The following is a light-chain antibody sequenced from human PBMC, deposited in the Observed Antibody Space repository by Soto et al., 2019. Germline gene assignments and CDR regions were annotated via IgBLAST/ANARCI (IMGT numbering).Light chain of an antibody. V-gene: IGKV1-39*01. CDR2: AAS. CDR1: QNINGY. J-gene: IGKJ2*01. Sequence: DIHMTQSPSSLSASVGDRLTITCRASQNINGYVNWYQQKPGRAPKLLIYAASILDSGVPSRFSGSGFGTDFTLVIDSLQPDDLATYYCHQSYMTPPTFGQG. CDR3: HQSYMTPPT.